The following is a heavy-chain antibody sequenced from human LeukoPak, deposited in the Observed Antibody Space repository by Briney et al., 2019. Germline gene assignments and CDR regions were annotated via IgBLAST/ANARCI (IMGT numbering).Heavy chain of an antibody. Sequence: ASVKVSCKASGYTFTSYYMHWVRQAPGQGLEWMGIINPSGGSTSYAQKFQGRVTMTRDMSTSTVYMELSSLRSEDTAVYYCARGRAGIVGATGGYYFDYWGQGTLVTVSS. CDR2: INPSGGST. V-gene: IGHV1-46*01. CDR3: ARGRAGIVGATGGYYFDY. J-gene: IGHJ4*02. CDR1: GYTFTSYY. D-gene: IGHD1-26*01.